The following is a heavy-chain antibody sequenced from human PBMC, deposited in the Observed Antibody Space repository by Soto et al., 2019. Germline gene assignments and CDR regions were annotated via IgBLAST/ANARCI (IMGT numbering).Heavy chain of an antibody. CDR2: IYYSGST. CDR1: GGSISSGGYY. J-gene: IGHJ6*02. D-gene: IGHD2-15*01. Sequence: QVQLQESGPGLVKPSQTLSLTCTVSGGSISSGGYYWSWIRQHPGKGLEWIGYIYYSGSTYYNPSLMSRVTISVDTSKNQFSLKLSSVTAADTAVYSCARFGRGEYYFYGMDVWGQGTTVTVSS. CDR3: ARFGRGEYYFYGMDV. V-gene: IGHV4-31*03.